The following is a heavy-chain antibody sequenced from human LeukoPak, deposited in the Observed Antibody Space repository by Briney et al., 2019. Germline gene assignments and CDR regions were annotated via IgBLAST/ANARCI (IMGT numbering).Heavy chain of an antibody. CDR3: ARTTEGGYTYDYFYYYYMDV. Sequence: PSETLSLTCSVSRDYIRHIDYYWVWIRQPPGRGLEWIGNVYKTGTTSYNPSLSSRVAMSIDTSKNQFSLKLSSVTAADTAVYYCARTTEGGYTYDYFYYYYMDVWGKGTTVTISS. V-gene: IGHV4-39*07. D-gene: IGHD5-18*01. CDR2: VYKTGTT. CDR1: RDYIRHIDYY. J-gene: IGHJ6*03.